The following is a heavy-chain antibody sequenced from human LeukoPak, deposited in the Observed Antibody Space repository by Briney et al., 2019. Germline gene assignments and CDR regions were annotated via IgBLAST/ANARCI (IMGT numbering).Heavy chain of an antibody. CDR1: GGSISSYY. CDR3: ARDPSRALYYDFWTGLIGNWFDT. CDR2: IYYSGST. Sequence: SETLSLTCTVSGGSISSYYWSWIRQPPGKGLEWIGYIYYSGSTNYNPSLKSRVTISVDTSKNQFSLKMRFVTAADTAVYYCARDPSRALYYDFWTGLIGNWFDTWGQGTLVTVSS. J-gene: IGHJ5*02. V-gene: IGHV4-59*12. D-gene: IGHD3-3*01.